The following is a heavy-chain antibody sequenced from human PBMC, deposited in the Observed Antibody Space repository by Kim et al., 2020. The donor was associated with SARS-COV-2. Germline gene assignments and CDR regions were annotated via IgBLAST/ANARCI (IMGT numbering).Heavy chain of an antibody. Sequence: SETLSLTCSVSGGSISRSTSYWGWIRQPPGKGLEWIGSIYYGGNTYFNPSLKSRVSISVDTSKNQFSLKVTSVTAADTAVYYCARGVWTYYDILTGNSHFDSWGRGTLVTVSS. D-gene: IGHD3-9*01. J-gene: IGHJ4*02. CDR3: ARGVWTYYDILTGNSHFDS. V-gene: IGHV4-39*07. CDR2: IYYGGNT. CDR1: GGSISRSTSY.